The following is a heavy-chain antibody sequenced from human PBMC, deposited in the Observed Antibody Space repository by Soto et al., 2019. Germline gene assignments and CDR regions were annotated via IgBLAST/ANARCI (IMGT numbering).Heavy chain of an antibody. Sequence: QVQLVQSGAEVKKPGASVKVSCKASGYTFTGYYMHWVRQAPGQGLEWVGWINPNSGGTNYAQKFQGWVTMTRDTSISTAYMELSRLRSDDTAVYYCARGGVFRYCSSTSCYLYYYYGMDVW. D-gene: IGHD2-2*01. CDR1: GYTFTGYY. CDR3: ARGGVFRYCSSTSCYLYYYYGMDV. V-gene: IGHV1-2*04. J-gene: IGHJ6*01. CDR2: INPNSGGT.